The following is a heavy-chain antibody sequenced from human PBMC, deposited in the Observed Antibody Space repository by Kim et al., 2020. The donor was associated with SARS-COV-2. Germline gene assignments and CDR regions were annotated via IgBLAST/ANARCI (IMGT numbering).Heavy chain of an antibody. D-gene: IGHD3-10*01. CDR1: GYTFTSYP. CDR3: AREGYYGSGSSVNDY. J-gene: IGHJ4*02. V-gene: IGHV1-3*01. CDR2: INAGHANT. Sequence: ASVKVSCKASGYTFTSYPIHWVRQAPGQRLEWMGWINAGHANTKYSQKFQGRVTITRDTSASTAYMEMSSLTSEDTAVYYCAREGYYGSGSSVNDYWGQGTLVTVSS.